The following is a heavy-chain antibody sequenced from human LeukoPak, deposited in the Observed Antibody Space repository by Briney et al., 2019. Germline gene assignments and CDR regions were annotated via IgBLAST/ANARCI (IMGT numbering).Heavy chain of an antibody. CDR1: GASFSSYY. Sequence: SETLSLTCAVSGASFSSYYWSWIRQPPGKGLEWIGCTFHSGSTTYNSSLKSRVIISVDTSRSQFSLNLNSVTAADTAVYYCARRGSAGGRCFDAWGQGILVTVSS. D-gene: IGHD6-13*01. V-gene: IGHV4-34*12. CDR2: TFHSGST. J-gene: IGHJ4*02. CDR3: ARRGSAGGRCFDA.